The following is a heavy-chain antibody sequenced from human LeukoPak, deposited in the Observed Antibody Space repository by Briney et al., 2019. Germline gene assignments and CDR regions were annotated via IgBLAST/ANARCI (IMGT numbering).Heavy chain of an antibody. CDR3: ARDTSSGPAQFDY. CDR1: GGSISSYY. Sequence: SETLSLTCTVSGGSISSYYWSWIRQPPGKGLEWIGSIYYSGSTYYNQSLKSRVTISVDTSKNQFSLKLSSVTAADTAVYYCARDTSSGPAQFDYWGQGTLVTVSS. J-gene: IGHJ4*02. CDR2: IYYSGST. D-gene: IGHD2-2*01. V-gene: IGHV4-59*12.